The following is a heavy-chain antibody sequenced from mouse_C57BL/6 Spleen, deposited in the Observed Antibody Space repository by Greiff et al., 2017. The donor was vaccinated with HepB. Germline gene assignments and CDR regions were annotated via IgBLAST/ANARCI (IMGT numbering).Heavy chain of an antibody. J-gene: IGHJ2*01. Sequence: VQLQQSGPELVKPGASVKISCKASGYSFTDYYMNWVKQSNGKGLEWIGIINPNSGTTSYNQKFKGKATLTVDQSSSTAYMQLNSLTSEDSAVYYCVTEYYFDYWGQGTTLTVSS. CDR3: VTEYYFDY. V-gene: IGHV1-39*01. CDR2: INPNSGTT. CDR1: GYSFTDYY.